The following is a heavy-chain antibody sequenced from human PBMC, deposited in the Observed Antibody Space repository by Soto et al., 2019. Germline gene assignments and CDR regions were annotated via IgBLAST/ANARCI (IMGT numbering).Heavy chain of an antibody. D-gene: IGHD2-2*01. J-gene: IGHJ4*02. CDR1: GFTFSSYW. Sequence: EVQLVESGGGLVQPGGSLRLSCAASGFTFSSYWMHWVRQAPGKGLVWVSRINSDGSSTTYADSVKGRFTISRDNAKNTLYLQMHSLRAEDTAVYYCAIVETCSSTSCYSVFDYWGQGTLVTVSS. CDR3: AIVETCSSTSCYSVFDY. CDR2: INSDGSST. V-gene: IGHV3-74*03.